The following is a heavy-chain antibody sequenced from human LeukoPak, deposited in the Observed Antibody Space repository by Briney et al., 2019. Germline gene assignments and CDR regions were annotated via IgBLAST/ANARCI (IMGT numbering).Heavy chain of an antibody. CDR2: IYYGGST. D-gene: IGHD5-18*01. J-gene: IGHJ4*02. CDR1: GGSISSYY. Sequence: PSETLSLTCTVSGGSISSYYWSWIRQPPGKGLEWIGYIYYGGSTNYNPSLKSRVTISIDTSKNQFSLKLSSVTAADTAVYYCARVRDTAIEGFDYWGQGTLVTVSS. CDR3: ARVRDTAIEGFDY. V-gene: IGHV4-59*01.